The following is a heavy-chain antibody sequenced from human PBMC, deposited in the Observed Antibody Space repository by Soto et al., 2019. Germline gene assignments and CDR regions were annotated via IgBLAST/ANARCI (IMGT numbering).Heavy chain of an antibody. CDR3: GRHLKTSSGVFDL. J-gene: IGHJ4*02. V-gene: IGHV5-10-1*01. CDR2: IDPSDSFS. Sequence: GASLKISCKGSGYSFTIYWIGWVRQMHGKGLEWMGKIDPSDSFSKNSPSFQGHVTISTDNSITTAYLHWSSLKASDTAMYFCGRHLKTSSGVFDLWGQGTLVTVSS. CDR1: GYSFTIYW. D-gene: IGHD3-22*01.